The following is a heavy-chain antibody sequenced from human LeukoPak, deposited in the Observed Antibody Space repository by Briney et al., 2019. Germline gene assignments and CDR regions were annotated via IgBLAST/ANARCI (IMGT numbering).Heavy chain of an antibody. Sequence: GASVKVSCKASGYTFTGYYMHWVRQAPGQGLEWMGWINPNSGSTNYAQKFQGRVTMTRDTSISTAYMELSRLRSDDTAVYYCARVLLAPTVVRGVNNRWFDPWGQGTLVTVSS. J-gene: IGHJ5*02. V-gene: IGHV1-2*02. CDR3: ARVLLAPTVVRGVNNRWFDP. CDR2: INPNSGST. D-gene: IGHD3-10*01. CDR1: GYTFTGYY.